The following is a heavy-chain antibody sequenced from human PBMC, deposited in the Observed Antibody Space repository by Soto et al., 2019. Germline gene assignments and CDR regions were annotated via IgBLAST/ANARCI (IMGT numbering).Heavy chain of an antibody. CDR3: TSDYRGSGSSLDY. CDR2: IKSKTDGGTI. CDR1: GFSFSNAW. D-gene: IGHD3-10*01. Sequence: GGSLRLSCAASGFSFSNAWMNWVRQAPGKGLEWVGRIKSKTDGGTIDYAAPVKGRFIISRDDSENTVYLQMNSLRIEDTAAYYCTSDYRGSGSSLDYWGHGTLVTVSS. J-gene: IGHJ4*01. V-gene: IGHV3-15*07.